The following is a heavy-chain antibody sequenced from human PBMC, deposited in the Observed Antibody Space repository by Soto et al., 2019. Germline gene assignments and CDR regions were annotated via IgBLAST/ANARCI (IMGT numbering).Heavy chain of an antibody. V-gene: IGHV1-69*13. CDR3: ATDSNYDVSNSF. J-gene: IGHJ4*02. Sequence: GASVKVSCKASGGTLTNYAINWVRQAPGQGLEWMGGILPVSAPPDYAQKFQGRVSITADQSTSTVYMELSRLKSDDTAVYFCATDSNYDVSNSFWGQGTLVTVSS. CDR2: ILPVSAPP. D-gene: IGHD3-3*01. CDR1: GGTLTNYA.